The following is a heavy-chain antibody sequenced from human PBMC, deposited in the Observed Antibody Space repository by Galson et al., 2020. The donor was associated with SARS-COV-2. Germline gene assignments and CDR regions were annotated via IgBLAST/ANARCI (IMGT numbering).Heavy chain of an antibody. CDR2: IYYSGST. V-gene: IGHV4-39*01. CDR3: AREVVVAARIACYCYDVMDV. D-gene: IGHD2-15*01. J-gene: IGHJ6*02. Sequence: SETLSLTCTVSGGSISSSSYYWGWIRQPPGKGLEWIGSIYYSGSTYYNPSLKSRVTISVDTSKNQFSLKLSSVTAADTAVYYCAREVVVAARIACYCYDVMDVWGQGTTVTVAS. CDR1: GGSISSSSYY.